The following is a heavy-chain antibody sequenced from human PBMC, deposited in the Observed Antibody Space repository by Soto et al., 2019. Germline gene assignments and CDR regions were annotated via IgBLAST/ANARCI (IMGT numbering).Heavy chain of an antibody. CDR3: ARDGYVYYYDRSLAY. V-gene: IGHV3-33*01. D-gene: IGHD3-10*02. Sequence: GGSLRRSWAAAGFTFSSCGMHRVRHAPGKGLEWVAVIWCDGSNKYYADSVKGGFTISRDNSKNTLYLQMNSVRAEDTAVYYCARDGYVYYYDRSLAYWGQGTLVTVSS. CDR1: GFTFSSCG. CDR2: IWCDGSNK. J-gene: IGHJ4*02.